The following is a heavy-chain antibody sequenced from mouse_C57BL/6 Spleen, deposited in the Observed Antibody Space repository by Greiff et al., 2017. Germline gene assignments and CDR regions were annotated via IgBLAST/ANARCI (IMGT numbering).Heavy chain of an antibody. Sequence: VHLVESGAELVRPGASVTLSCKASGYTFTDYEMHWVKQTPVHGLEWIGAIDPETGGTAYNQKFKGKAILTADKSSSTAYMELRSLTSEDSAVYYSYYYGSSPYYFDYWGQGTTLTVSS. CDR2: IDPETGGT. V-gene: IGHV1-15*01. CDR1: GYTFTDYE. CDR3: YYYGSSPYYFDY. J-gene: IGHJ2*01. D-gene: IGHD1-1*01.